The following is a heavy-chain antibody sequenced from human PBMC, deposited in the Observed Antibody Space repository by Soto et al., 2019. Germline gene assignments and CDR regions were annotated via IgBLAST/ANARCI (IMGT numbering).Heavy chain of an antibody. J-gene: IGHJ4*02. Sequence: QVQLVESGGGVVQPGRSLRLSCAASGFTFSSYGMHWVRQAPGKGLEWVAVISYDGSNKYYADSVKGRFTISRDNSKNTLYLQMNSLRAEDTAVYYCAKGGEWLRLSPFDYWGQGTLVTVSS. CDR3: AKGGEWLRLSPFDY. CDR2: ISYDGSNK. V-gene: IGHV3-30*18. D-gene: IGHD5-12*01. CDR1: GFTFSSYG.